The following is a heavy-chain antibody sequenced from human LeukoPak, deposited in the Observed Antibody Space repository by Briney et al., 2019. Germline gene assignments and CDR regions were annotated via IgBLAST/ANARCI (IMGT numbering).Heavy chain of an antibody. CDR1: GYTLTRYD. J-gene: IGHJ4*02. V-gene: IGHV1-8*01. CDR3: VRGNILTGYSQSVGY. CDR2: MNPNSANT. D-gene: IGHD3-9*01. Sequence: ASVKVSCKASGYTLTRYDINWVRQATGQGPEWMGWMNPNSANTGYAQKFQGRVTMTRSPSISTAYMELSSLTSEDTAVYYCVRGNILTGYSQSVGYWGQGTLVAVSS.